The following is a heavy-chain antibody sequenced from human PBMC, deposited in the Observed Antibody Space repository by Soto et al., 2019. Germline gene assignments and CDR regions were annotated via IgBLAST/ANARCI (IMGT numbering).Heavy chain of an antibody. J-gene: IGHJ6*04. CDR2: FDPEDGET. D-gene: IGHD2-15*01. CDR1: GYTLTELS. Sequence: ASVKVSCKVSGYTLTELSMHWVRQAPGKGLEWMGGFDPEDGETIYAQKFQGRVTMTEDTSTDTAYMELSSLRSEDTAVYYCATAGSCYNCMDVWGKGTTVTVSS. CDR3: ATAGSCYNCMDV. V-gene: IGHV1-24*01.